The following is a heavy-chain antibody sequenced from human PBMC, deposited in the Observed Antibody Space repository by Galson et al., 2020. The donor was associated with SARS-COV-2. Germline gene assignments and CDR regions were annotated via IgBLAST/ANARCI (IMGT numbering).Heavy chain of an antibody. CDR3: ARDPLWELLSHYYGMDV. D-gene: IGHD1-26*01. V-gene: IGHV4-39*07. CDR1: GGTISSSSYY. J-gene: IGHJ6*02. CDR2: IYHRGST. Sequence: SETLSLTCTVPGGTISSSSYYWAWTRQPPGKGLQWIGRIYHRGSTYYNPSLKSRVTISVDTSKNQFSLKLSSVTAADTAVSYCARDPLWELLSHYYGMDVWGQETTVTVSS.